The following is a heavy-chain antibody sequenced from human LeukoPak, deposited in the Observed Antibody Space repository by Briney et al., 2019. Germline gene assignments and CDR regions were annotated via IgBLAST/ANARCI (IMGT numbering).Heavy chain of an antibody. Sequence: GGSLRLSCAASGFTFSNYAMTWVRQAPGKGLEWVSIIGGVSESFYYADSVKGRFTVSRDNSKDTLYLQINSLRDEDTAVYYCARRWLGDPYGMDVWGQGTTVSVSS. V-gene: IGHV3-23*01. CDR2: IGGVSESF. CDR3: ARRWLGDPYGMDV. CDR1: GFTFSNYA. J-gene: IGHJ6*02. D-gene: IGHD3-10*01.